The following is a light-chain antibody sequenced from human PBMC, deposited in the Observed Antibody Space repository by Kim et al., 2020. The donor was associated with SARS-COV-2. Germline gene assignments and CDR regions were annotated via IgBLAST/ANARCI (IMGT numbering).Light chain of an antibody. Sequence: GPSITISCTGTSSDFGGYNYVSLYQQHPVKAPKLMIFDVSNRPSGVSNRFSCSKSGNTASLTISGLQAEDEVDYYCTSYTSSSTLVFGTGTKVTVL. V-gene: IGLV2-14*03. CDR3: TSYTSSSTLV. CDR2: DVS. CDR1: SSDFGGYNY. J-gene: IGLJ1*01.